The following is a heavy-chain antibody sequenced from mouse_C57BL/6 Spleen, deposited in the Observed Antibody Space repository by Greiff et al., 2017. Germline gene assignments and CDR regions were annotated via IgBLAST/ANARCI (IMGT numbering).Heavy chain of an antibody. CDR1: GYAFSSSW. CDR2: IYPGDGDT. V-gene: IGHV1-82*01. CDR3: ARSPYDYGSSPRYFDV. D-gene: IGHD1-1*01. J-gene: IGHJ1*03. Sequence: QVHVKQSGPELVKPGASVKISCKASGYAFSSSWMNWVKQRPGKGLEWIGRIYPGDGDTNYNGKFKGKATLTADKSSSTAYMQLSSLTSEDSAVYFCARSPYDYGSSPRYFDVWGTGTTVTVSS.